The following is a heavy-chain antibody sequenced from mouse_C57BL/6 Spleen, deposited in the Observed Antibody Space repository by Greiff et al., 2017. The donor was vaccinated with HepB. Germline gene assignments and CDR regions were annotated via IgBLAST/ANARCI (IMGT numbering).Heavy chain of an antibody. CDR3: AKTGVYAMDY. J-gene: IGHJ4*01. CDR1: GFTFSDYG. Sequence: EVQVVESGGGLVKPGGSLKLSCAASGFTFSDYGMHWVRQAPEKGLEWVAYISSGSSTIYYADTVKGRFTISRDNAKNTLFLQMTSLRSEDTAMYYCAKTGVYAMDYWGQGTSVTVSS. D-gene: IGHD4-1*01. V-gene: IGHV5-17*01. CDR2: ISSGSSTI.